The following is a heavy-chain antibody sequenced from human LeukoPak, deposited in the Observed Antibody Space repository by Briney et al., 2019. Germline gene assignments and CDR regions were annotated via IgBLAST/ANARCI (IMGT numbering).Heavy chain of an antibody. CDR1: GFTFSSYA. CDR2: ISGSGGSK. V-gene: IGHV3-23*01. Sequence: PGGSLRLSCAASGFTFSSYAMSWVRQAPGKGLEWVAAISGSGGSKYYADSVKGRFTISRDNYKNTLYLQVHSLRAENTAVYYCAKDRNYGTFDYWGQGTLVTVSS. CDR3: AKDRNYGTFDY. D-gene: IGHD4-17*01. J-gene: IGHJ4*02.